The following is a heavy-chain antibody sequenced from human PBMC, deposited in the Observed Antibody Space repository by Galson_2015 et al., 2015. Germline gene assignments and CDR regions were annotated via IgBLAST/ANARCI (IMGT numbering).Heavy chain of an antibody. CDR3: ARPRTGTTWDFDC. D-gene: IGHD7-27*01. Sequence: SETLSLTCTVSGGSISSSSYYWAWIRQPPGKGLEWIGSVYYTGSTYDNPFLKSRVTISVDTSKNQFSLKLRSVTVADTAVYYCARPRTGTTWDFDCWGQGSLVTVSS. V-gene: IGHV4-39*01. CDR1: GGSISSSSYY. CDR2: VYYTGST. J-gene: IGHJ4*02.